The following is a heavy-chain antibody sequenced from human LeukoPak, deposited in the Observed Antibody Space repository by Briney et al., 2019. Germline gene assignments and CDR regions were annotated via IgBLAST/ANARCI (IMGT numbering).Heavy chain of an antibody. D-gene: IGHD3-3*01. Sequence: GGSLRLSCAASGLTFSNAWMSWVRQAPGKGLEWVGRIKSKTDGGTTDYAAPVKGRFTISRDDSKNTLYLQMNSLKTEDTAVYYCTTVSDFWSGYYEPPFDYWGQGTLVTVSS. CDR2: IKSKTDGGTT. CDR1: GLTFSNAW. CDR3: TTVSDFWSGYYEPPFDY. J-gene: IGHJ4*02. V-gene: IGHV3-15*01.